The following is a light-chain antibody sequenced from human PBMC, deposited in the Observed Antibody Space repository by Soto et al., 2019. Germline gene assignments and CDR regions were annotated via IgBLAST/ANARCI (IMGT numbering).Light chain of an antibody. J-gene: IGLJ1*01. V-gene: IGLV2-14*01. CDR2: DVS. CDR3: STLGV. CDR1: SSDVGGYNY. Sequence: QSALTQPASVSGSPGQSITISCTGTSSDVGGYNYVSWYQQHPGKAPKLMIFDVSNRPSGVSNRFSGSKSGNTASLTISGVQAEDEADSSSSTLGVFGTGTKVTVL.